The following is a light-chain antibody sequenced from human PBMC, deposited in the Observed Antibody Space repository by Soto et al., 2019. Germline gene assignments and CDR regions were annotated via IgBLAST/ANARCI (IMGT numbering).Light chain of an antibody. J-gene: IGKJ5*01. CDR1: QTISSW. V-gene: IGKV1-5*03. Sequence: DIQMTQSPSTLSGSVGDRVTITCRASQTISSWLAWYQQKPGKAPKLLIYKASTLKSGVPSRFSGSGSGTEFTLTISSLQPDDFATYYCQQFNTSPWTFGQGTRLEIK. CDR3: QQFNTSPWT. CDR2: KAS.